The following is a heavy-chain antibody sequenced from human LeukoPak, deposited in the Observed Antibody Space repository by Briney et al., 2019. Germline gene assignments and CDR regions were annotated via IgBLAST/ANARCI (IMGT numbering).Heavy chain of an antibody. CDR3: ARHRIAAASNAFDI. Sequence: SETLSLTCTVSGGSIDSYYWSWIRQPPGKGLDWIGYIYYSGSTNYNPSLKSRVTISVDTSKNQFSLKLGSVTAADTAVYYCARHRIAAASNAFDIWGQGTMVTVSS. D-gene: IGHD6-13*01. V-gene: IGHV4-59*08. J-gene: IGHJ3*02. CDR2: IYYSGST. CDR1: GGSIDSYY.